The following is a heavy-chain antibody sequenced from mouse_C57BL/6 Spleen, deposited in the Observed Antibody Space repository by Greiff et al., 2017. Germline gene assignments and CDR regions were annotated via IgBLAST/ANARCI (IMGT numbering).Heavy chain of an antibody. CDR2: IDPEDGDT. CDR1: GFNIKDYY. Sequence: VQLKESGAELVRPGASVKLSCTASGFNIKDYYMHWVKQRPEQGLEWIGRIDPEDGDTEYAPKFQGKATMTADTSSNTAYLQLSSLTSEDTAVYYCTVYYYGSSTYAMDYWGQGTSVTVSS. V-gene: IGHV14-1*01. CDR3: TVYYYGSSTYAMDY. D-gene: IGHD1-1*01. J-gene: IGHJ4*01.